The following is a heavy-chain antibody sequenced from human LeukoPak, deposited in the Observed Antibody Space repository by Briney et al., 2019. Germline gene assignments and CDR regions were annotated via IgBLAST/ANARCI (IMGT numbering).Heavy chain of an antibody. Sequence: ASVKVSCKASGYTFTSYAMHWVRQAPGQRFEWMGWINAGNGNTKYSQKFQGRVTITRDTSASTAYMELSSLRSEDTAVYYCARDHHIVATIHHWFDPWGQGTLVTVS. J-gene: IGHJ5*02. CDR2: INAGNGNT. CDR1: GYTFTSYA. D-gene: IGHD5-12*01. CDR3: ARDHHIVATIHHWFDP. V-gene: IGHV1-3*01.